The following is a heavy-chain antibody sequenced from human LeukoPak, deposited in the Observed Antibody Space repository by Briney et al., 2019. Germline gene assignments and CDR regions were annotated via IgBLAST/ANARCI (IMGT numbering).Heavy chain of an antibody. CDR2: IYYSGST. V-gene: IGHV4-59*01. Sequence: SETLSLTCTVSGGSISSYYWSWIRQPPGKGLEWIGYIYYSGSTNYNPSLKSRVTISVDTSKNQFSLKLSSVPAADTAVYYCARGGRQQLTYWGQGTLVTVSS. J-gene: IGHJ4*02. CDR3: ARGGRQQLTY. CDR1: GGSISSYY. D-gene: IGHD6-13*01.